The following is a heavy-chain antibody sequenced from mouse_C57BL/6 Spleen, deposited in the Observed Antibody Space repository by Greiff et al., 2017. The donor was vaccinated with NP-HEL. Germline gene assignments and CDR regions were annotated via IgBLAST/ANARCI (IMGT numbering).Heavy chain of an antibody. CDR1: GYAFSGSR. V-gene: IGHV1-82*01. Sequence: VKLQESEPELVKPGASVKISCKASGYAFSGSRMNWVKQRPGQGLEWIGRIYPRDGGTNYNGKFKGKATLTADKSSSTAYMQLNSLTSEDSAIYFGAREDYFDYWGKGTTLTVSS. J-gene: IGHJ2*01. CDR2: IYPRDGGT. CDR3: AREDYFDY.